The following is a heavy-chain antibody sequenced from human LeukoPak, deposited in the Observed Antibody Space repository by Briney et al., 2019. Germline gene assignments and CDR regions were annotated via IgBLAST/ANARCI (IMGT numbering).Heavy chain of an antibody. V-gene: IGHV4-30-4*01. D-gene: IGHD3-10*01. J-gene: IGHJ5*02. CDR1: GGSISSGDYY. CDR2: IYYSGST. Sequence: KTSETLSLTCTVSGGSISSGDYYWSWIRQPPGKGLEWIGYIYYSGSTYYNPSLKSRVTISVDTSKNQFSLKLSSVTAADTAVYYCARVGGYYYGSGSPAMYNWFDPWGQGTLVTVSS. CDR3: ARVGGYYYGSGSPAMYNWFDP.